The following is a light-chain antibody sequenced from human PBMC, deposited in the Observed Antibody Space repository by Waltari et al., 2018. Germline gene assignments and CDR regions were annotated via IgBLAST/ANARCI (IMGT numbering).Light chain of an antibody. CDR1: ALPKNI. J-gene: IGLJ2*01. V-gene: IGLV3-10*01. Sequence: SYELTQPPSVSVSPGQTPRLPCSGAALPKNIVYWFQPKSGQAPVLVIYEATERPSGIPERFSGSSSGTMATLTISGAQVEDEADYYCYSGDDSGNQEVFGGGTKLTVL. CDR2: EAT. CDR3: YSGDDSGNQEV.